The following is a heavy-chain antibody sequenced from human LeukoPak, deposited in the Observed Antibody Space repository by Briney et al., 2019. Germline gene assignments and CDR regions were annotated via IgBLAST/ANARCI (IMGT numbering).Heavy chain of an antibody. CDR1: GFTFGDYA. CDR2: IRSKAYGGTT. J-gene: IGHJ4*02. V-gene: IGHV3-49*04. Sequence: QPGRSLNLSCPASGFTFGDYAMSWVRAAPGKGLEGVGFIRSKAYGGTTEYAASVKGRFTISRDDSKSIAYLQMNSLKTEDTAVYYCTPYGYWGQGTLVTVSS. D-gene: IGHD3-16*01. CDR3: TPYGY.